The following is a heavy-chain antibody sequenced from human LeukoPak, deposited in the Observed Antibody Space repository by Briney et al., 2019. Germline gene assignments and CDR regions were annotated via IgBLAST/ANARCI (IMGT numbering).Heavy chain of an antibody. V-gene: IGHV3-15*01. CDR2: IKSKSDGETT. CDR1: GFTFTNVW. J-gene: IGHJ4*02. CDR3: STEAAPHLWFGDDFDY. D-gene: IGHD3-10*01. Sequence: GGSLRLSCVASGFTFTNVWMTWVRQAPGKGLEWVGRIKSKSDGETTEYAAPVKGRFTISRDDSKNTLYLQMNSLKTEDTAVYYCSTEAAPHLWFGDDFDYWGQGTLVTVSS.